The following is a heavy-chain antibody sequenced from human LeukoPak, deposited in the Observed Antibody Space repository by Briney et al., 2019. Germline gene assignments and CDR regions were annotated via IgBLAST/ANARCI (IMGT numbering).Heavy chain of an antibody. J-gene: IGHJ4*02. Sequence: PSETLSLTCAVYGGSFSGYYWSWIRQPPGKGLEWIGEINHSGSTNYNPSLKSRVTISVDTSKNQFSLKLSSVTAADTAVYYCARRGANSGGIDYWGQGTLVTVSS. CDR3: ARRGANSGGIDY. V-gene: IGHV4-34*01. CDR2: INHSGST. D-gene: IGHD3-10*01. CDR1: GGSFSGYY.